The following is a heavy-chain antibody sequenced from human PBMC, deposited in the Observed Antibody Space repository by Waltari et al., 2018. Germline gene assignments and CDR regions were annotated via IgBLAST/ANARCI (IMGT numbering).Heavy chain of an antibody. J-gene: IGHJ6*02. CDR2: ISSSSSYR. CDR1: GFTFSSYS. V-gene: IGHV3-21*01. CDR3: ARLKAPYYYYYGMDV. Sequence: EVQLVESGGGLVQPGGSLRLSCAASGFTFSSYSMNWVRQAPGKGLEWVSSISSSSSYRYYADSVKGRFTISRDNAKNSLYLQMNSLRAEDTAVYYCARLKAPYYYYYGMDVWGQGTTVTVSS.